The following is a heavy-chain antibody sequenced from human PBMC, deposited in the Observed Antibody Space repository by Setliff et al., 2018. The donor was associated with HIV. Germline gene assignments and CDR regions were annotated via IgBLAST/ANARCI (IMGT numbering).Heavy chain of an antibody. CDR3: ARRMSSGSYYAY. J-gene: IGHJ4*02. Sequence: ASVKVSCKASGYSFTSSGVSWVRQAPGQGLEWMGWINIRNGNTNYAQKFQGRVTMTTDTSTSTAYMGLRSLRSDDTAVYYCARRMSSGSYYAYWGQGTLVTVSS. D-gene: IGHD1-26*01. CDR1: GYSFTSSG. CDR2: INIRNGNT. V-gene: IGHV1-18*01.